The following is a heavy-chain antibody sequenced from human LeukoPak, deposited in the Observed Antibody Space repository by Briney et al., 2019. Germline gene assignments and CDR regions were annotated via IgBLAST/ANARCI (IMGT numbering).Heavy chain of an antibody. CDR1: GGSISSGGYY. Sequence: SETLSLTCTVSGGSISSGGYYWSWIRQHPGKGLEWIGYIYYSGSTYYNPSLKSRVTISVDTSKNQFSLKLISVTAADTAVYYCARRLQMFYFDYWGQGTLVTVSS. J-gene: IGHJ4*02. CDR2: IYYSGST. D-gene: IGHD5-18*01. V-gene: IGHV4-31*03. CDR3: ARRLQMFYFDY.